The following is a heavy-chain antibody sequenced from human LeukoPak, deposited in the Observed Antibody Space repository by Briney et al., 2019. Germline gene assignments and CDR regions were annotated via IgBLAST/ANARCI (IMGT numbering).Heavy chain of an antibody. V-gene: IGHV3-30*02. J-gene: IGHJ4*02. CDR2: IRYDGSNK. Sequence: PGGSLRLSCAASGFTFSTHGMHWVRQAPGQGQEWVAIIRYDGSNKYYADSVKGRFTISRDNSKNTLYLQMNNLRAEDTAVYYCAKDSEVTTTIEDWGQGTLVTVSS. CDR3: AKDSEVTTTIED. D-gene: IGHD4-11*01. CDR1: GFTFSTHG.